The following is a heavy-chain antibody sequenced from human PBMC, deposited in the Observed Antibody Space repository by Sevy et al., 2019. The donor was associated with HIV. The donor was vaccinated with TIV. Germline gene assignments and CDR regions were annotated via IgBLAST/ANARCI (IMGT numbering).Heavy chain of an antibody. V-gene: IGHV3-74*01. D-gene: IGHD2-2*01. Sequence: GGSLRLSCAASGFTFSSYWMHWVRQAPGEGLVWVSRINSDGSSTTYADSVKGRFTISRDNAKNTLYLLMNSLRAEDMAVYYCARRVVPAAISDAFDIWGQGTMVTVSS. CDR2: INSDGSST. CDR3: ARRVVPAAISDAFDI. CDR1: GFTFSSYW. J-gene: IGHJ3*02.